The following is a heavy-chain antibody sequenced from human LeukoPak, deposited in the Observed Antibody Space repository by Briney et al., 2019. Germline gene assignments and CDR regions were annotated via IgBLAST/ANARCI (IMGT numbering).Heavy chain of an antibody. CDR2: IIPIFGTA. CDR3: ARDGLYSSSSLCYFDY. J-gene: IGHJ4*02. Sequence: SVKVSCKASGGTFSSYAISWVRQAPGQGLEWMGGIIPIFGTANYAQKFQGRVTITADESTSTAYMELSSLRSEDTAVYYCARDGLYSSSSLCYFDYWGQGTLVTVSS. CDR1: GGTFSSYA. D-gene: IGHD6-6*01. V-gene: IGHV1-69*13.